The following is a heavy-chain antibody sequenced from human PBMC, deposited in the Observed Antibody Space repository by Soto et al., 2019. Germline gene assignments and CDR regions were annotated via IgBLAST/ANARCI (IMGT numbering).Heavy chain of an antibody. D-gene: IGHD2-2*01. Sequence: QVQLVQSGGEVKNPGASVKVSCKAFGYTLTNYGMCWVRQAPGQGLEWMGWISAYNGHANYAQKFRGRVRLTTDKPKNTAYMELRSLGSDDTAEYYCAREGYCSSSMCYGGYYHMDGWGKGTTVTVS. V-gene: IGHV1-18*01. J-gene: IGHJ6*03. CDR2: ISAYNGHA. CDR1: GYTLTNYG. CDR3: AREGYCSSSMCYGGYYHMDG.